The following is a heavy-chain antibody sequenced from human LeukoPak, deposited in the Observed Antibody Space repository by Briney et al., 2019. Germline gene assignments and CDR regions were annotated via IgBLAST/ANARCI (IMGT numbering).Heavy chain of an antibody. Sequence: GGSLRLSCAGSGFMFRNYWMTWVRQAPGKGLEWVANIKQDGGEKYYVDSVKGRFTISRDNAKKSLYLQMNSLRVEDTAVYYCARSPPLWNGDAFDIWGQGTMVTVSS. CDR3: ARSPPLWNGDAFDI. CDR2: IKQDGGEK. J-gene: IGHJ3*02. V-gene: IGHV3-7*01. D-gene: IGHD1-1*01. CDR1: GFMFRNYW.